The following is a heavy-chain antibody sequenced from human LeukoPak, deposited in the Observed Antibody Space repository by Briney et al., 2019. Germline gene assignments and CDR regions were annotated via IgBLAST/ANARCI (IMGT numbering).Heavy chain of an antibody. J-gene: IGHJ4*02. CDR3: ARGGRGWTLWGYFDY. D-gene: IGHD3-16*01. Sequence: PGGSLRLSCAASGFTFSSYGMHWVRQAPGKGLEWVAVIWYDGSNKYYADSVKGRFTISRDNSKNTLYLQMNSLRAEDTAVYYCARGGRGWTLWGYFDYWGQGTLVTVSS. V-gene: IGHV3-33*01. CDR1: GFTFSSYG. CDR2: IWYDGSNK.